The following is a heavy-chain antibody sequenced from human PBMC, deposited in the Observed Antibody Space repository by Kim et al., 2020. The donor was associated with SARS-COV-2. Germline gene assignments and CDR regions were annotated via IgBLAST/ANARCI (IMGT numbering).Heavy chain of an antibody. Sequence: GESLKISCKGSGYSFITYWIGWVRQMPGKGLEWMGIIYPGDSDTRYSPSFQGQVTISADKSISTAYLQWSSLKASDTAMYYCARAEYYYGSRGQPFDYWGQGTLVTLSS. CDR1: GYSFITYW. CDR3: ARAEYYYGSRGQPFDY. D-gene: IGHD3-22*01. J-gene: IGHJ4*02. V-gene: IGHV5-51*01. CDR2: IYPGDSDT.